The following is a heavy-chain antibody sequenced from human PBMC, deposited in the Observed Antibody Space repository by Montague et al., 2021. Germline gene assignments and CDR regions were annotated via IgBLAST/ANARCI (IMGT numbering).Heavy chain of an antibody. CDR3: ARQVFGDVWGSYRPDH. CDR2: VYYSGST. D-gene: IGHD3-16*02. J-gene: IGHJ4*02. CDR1: GGSTNSDAFY. Sequence: SETLSLTCAVSGGSTNSDAFYWGWMRQPPGKGLEWLGGVYYSGSTYYHPSLNSRSTIAIDTSKNQFSLKLRSVTAADTAVYYCARQVFGDVWGSYRPDHWGQGTLVIVSS. V-gene: IGHV4-39*01.